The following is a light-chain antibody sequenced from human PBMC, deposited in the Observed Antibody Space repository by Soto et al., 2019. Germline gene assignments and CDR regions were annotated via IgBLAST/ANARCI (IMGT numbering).Light chain of an antibody. J-gene: IGKJ3*01. V-gene: IGKV3-11*01. CDR1: QSVRSY. CDR2: DAS. Sequence: EIVLTQSPATLSLSPGDRATLSCRASQSVRSYLAWYQQKPGQAPRLLIYDASNRATGIPARFSGSGAGTDFTLTISRLEPEDFAVYYCQQRSNLAFGPGTKVDVK. CDR3: QQRSNLA.